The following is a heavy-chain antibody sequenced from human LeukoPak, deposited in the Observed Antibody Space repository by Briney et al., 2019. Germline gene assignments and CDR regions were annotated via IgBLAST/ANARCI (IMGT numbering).Heavy chain of an antibody. J-gene: IGHJ3*02. Sequence: ASVKVSCKASGYTFTSYGISWVRQAPGQGLEWMGWISAYNGNTNYAQKLQGRVTMTTDTSTSTAYMELRSLRSDDTAVYYRARDREGSIAVAEKYDAFDIWGQGTMVTVSS. D-gene: IGHD6-19*01. V-gene: IGHV1-18*01. CDR2: ISAYNGNT. CDR1: GYTFTSYG. CDR3: ARDREGSIAVAEKYDAFDI.